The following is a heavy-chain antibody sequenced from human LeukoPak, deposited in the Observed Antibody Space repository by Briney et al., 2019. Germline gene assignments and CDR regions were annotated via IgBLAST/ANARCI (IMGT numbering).Heavy chain of an antibody. CDR3: ARQDDKDGGEY. J-gene: IGHJ4*02. Sequence: PGRSLRLSCATSGFTFSTYAMHGVRQAPGKGLEWVAVISFDGTDKYYADSVKGRFTISRDSSKNTLYLQMNSLRAEDSAVYYCARQDDKDGGEYWGQGTLVTVSS. V-gene: IGHV3-30*04. CDR2: ISFDGTDK. CDR1: GFTFSTYA. D-gene: IGHD3-22*01.